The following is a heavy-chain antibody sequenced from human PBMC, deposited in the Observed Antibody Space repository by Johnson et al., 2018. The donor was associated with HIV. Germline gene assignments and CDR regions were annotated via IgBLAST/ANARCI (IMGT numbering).Heavy chain of an antibody. CDR3: ARERAGWGLLDAFDI. CDR2: IRYDGSNK. J-gene: IGHJ3*02. CDR1: GFTFSSYW. Sequence: QVQLVESGGGLVQPGGSLRLSCAASGFTFSSYWMNWVRQAPGKGLEWVAFIRYDGSNKYYGDSVRGRFTISRDNSKNTVSLQMNSLRAEDTALYYCARERAGWGLLDAFDIWGQGTMVTVSS. V-gene: IGHV3-33*08. D-gene: IGHD3-16*01.